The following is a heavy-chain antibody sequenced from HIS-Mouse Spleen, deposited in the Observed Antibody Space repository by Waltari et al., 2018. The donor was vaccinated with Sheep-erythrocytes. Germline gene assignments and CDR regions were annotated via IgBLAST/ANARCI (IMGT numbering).Heavy chain of an antibody. V-gene: IGHV4-39*07. Sequence: QLQLQESGPGLVKPSETLSLTCTVSGGSISSSSYYWGWIRQPPGKGLEWIGSIYYSGSTYYNPSLKSRVTISVDTSKNQFSLKLSSVTAADTAVYYCARDVATIDAFDIWGQGTMVTVSS. D-gene: IGHD5-12*01. CDR3: ARDVATIDAFDI. CDR2: IYYSGST. CDR1: GGSISSSSYY. J-gene: IGHJ3*02.